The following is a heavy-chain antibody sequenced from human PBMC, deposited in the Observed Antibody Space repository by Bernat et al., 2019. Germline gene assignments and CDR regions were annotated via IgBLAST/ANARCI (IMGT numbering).Heavy chain of an antibody. D-gene: IGHD6-13*01. CDR2: IKRKIDGETI. Sequence: QMEESGGGLVKPGGSLRLSCVASGFQISDAWVSWVRQAPGKGLEWIANIKRKIDGETIDYAAPVKGRFSISRDDLKNTAFLQMNSLKTEDTAVYFCTTGYGSDWYGWGQGTLVTVSS. CDR3: TTGYGSDWYG. V-gene: IGHV3-15*01. CDR1: GFQISDAW. J-gene: IGHJ4*02.